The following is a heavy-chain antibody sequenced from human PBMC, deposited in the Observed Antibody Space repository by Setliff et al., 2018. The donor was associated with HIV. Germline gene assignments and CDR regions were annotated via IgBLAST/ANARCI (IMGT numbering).Heavy chain of an antibody. D-gene: IGHD2-21*02. J-gene: IGHJ3*02. CDR1: GGSTSNEY. Sequence: SETLSLTCTVSGGSTSNEYWSWIRQPPGKGLEWIGYIYDSGSPKYNPSLKSRVTISIDTSKSQISLKLTSVTAADTAVYFCAREDFNDLSAFDIWGQGTRVTVSS. CDR3: AREDFNDLSAFDI. CDR2: IYDSGSP. V-gene: IGHV4-59*12.